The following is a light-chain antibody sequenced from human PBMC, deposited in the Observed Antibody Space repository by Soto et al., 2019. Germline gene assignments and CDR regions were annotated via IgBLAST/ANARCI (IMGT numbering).Light chain of an antibody. V-gene: IGKV1-39*01. CDR3: QETYSTLIT. J-gene: IGKJ4*01. CDR2: AAS. Sequence: DIQMTQSPSSLSASVGDRVTITCRASQSISSYLNWYQQKTEKAPKLLIYAASSLHSGDPSRLSGSGSGTDFSLSISSLQPEHLSNYYCQETYSTLITIDGVTKVVI. CDR1: QSISSY.